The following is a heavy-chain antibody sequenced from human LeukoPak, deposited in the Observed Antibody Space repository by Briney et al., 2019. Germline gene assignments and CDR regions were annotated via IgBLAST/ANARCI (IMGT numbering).Heavy chain of an antibody. J-gene: IGHJ3*02. Sequence: PGGSLRLSCAASGFTFSSYGMHWVRQAPGKGLEWVAFVRYDGSNKYYADSVKGRFTISRDNSKNTLYLQMNSLRAEDTAVYYCAKDRAIRSPIVVVPWDAFDIWGQGTMVTVSS. CDR2: VRYDGSNK. CDR3: AKDRAIRSPIVVVPWDAFDI. V-gene: IGHV3-30*02. D-gene: IGHD2-15*01. CDR1: GFTFSSYG.